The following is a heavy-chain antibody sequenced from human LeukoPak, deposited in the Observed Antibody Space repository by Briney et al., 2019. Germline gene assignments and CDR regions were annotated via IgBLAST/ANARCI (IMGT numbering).Heavy chain of an antibody. CDR3: AREGPFGSGSHAFDI. Sequence: ASVKVSCKASGGTFSSYAISWVRQAPGQGLEWMGGIIPIFGTANYAQKFQGRVTITADESTSTAYMELSSLRSEDTAVYYCAREGPFGSGSHAFDIWGQGTMVTVSS. CDR1: GGTFSSYA. V-gene: IGHV1-69*13. CDR2: IIPIFGTA. J-gene: IGHJ3*02. D-gene: IGHD3-22*01.